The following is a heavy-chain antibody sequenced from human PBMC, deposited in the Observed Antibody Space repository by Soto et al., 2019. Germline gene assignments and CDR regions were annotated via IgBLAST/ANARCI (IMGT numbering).Heavy chain of an antibody. D-gene: IGHD3-10*01. CDR1: GYTFTTYD. J-gene: IGHJ4*02. Sequence: QVQLVQSGAEVRKPGASVKVSCKASGYTFTTYDIYWVRQATGQGLEWVGWMNPNSGATASAQKFQGRISMTRNTSINTAYMELGSLRSDDTAVYYCYIPIILWFGEDFTRHSDYWGQGTLVTVSS. CDR3: YIPIILWFGEDFTRHSDY. CDR2: MNPNSGAT. V-gene: IGHV1-8*01.